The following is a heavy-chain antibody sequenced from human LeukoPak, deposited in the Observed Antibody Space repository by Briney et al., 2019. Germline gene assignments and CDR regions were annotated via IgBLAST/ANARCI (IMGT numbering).Heavy chain of an antibody. Sequence: ASVKVSCKASGYMFTGYFMHWVRQAPGQGLEWMGWINCNSGGTNFAHKFQGRVTMTRDTSISTAYMDLASLRSDDTAVYYCTIFGYCNSSSCLGDHWGQGTLVTVSS. CDR1: GYMFTGYF. CDR2: INCNSGGT. CDR3: TIFGYCNSSSCLGDH. V-gene: IGHV1-2*07. D-gene: IGHD2-2*01. J-gene: IGHJ4*02.